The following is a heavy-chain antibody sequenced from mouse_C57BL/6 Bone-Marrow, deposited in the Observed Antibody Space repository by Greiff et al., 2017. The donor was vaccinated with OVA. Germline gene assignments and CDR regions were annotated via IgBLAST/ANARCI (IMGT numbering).Heavy chain of an antibody. D-gene: IGHD4-1*02. Sequence: VQLQQSGAELVRPGASVKLSCTASGFNIKDDYMHWVKQRPEQGLEWIGWIDPENGDTEYASKFQGKATITADTSSNTAYLQLSSLTSEDTAVYYCTANLDWFAYWGQGTLVTVSA. CDR1: GFNIKDDY. J-gene: IGHJ3*01. CDR3: TANLDWFAY. CDR2: IDPENGDT. V-gene: IGHV14-4*01.